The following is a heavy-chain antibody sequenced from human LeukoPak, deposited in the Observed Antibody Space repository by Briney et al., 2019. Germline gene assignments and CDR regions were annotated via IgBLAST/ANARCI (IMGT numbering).Heavy chain of an antibody. CDR3: ARDRSTVRGVIRYYYYYYMDV. CDR2: IKQDGSEK. J-gene: IGHJ6*03. CDR1: GFTFSSYW. Sequence: GGSLRLSCAASGFTFSSYWMSWVRQAPGKGLEWVANIKQDGSEKYYVDSVKGRFTISRDNAKNSLYLQMNSLRAEDTAVYYCARDRSTVRGVIRYYYYYYMDVWGKETTVTISS. V-gene: IGHV3-7*01. D-gene: IGHD3-10*01.